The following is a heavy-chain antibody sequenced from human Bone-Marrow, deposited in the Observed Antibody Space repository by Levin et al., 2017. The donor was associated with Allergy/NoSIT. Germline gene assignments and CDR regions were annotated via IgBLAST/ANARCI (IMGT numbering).Heavy chain of an antibody. CDR1: GYSFINYW. D-gene: IGHD3-16*01. CDR2: VYPGCAAT. CDR3: AGRGILGGNWFDP. J-gene: IGHJ5*02. Sequence: GGSLRLSCKGVGYSFINYWIVWVRQMPGKGLEWLGIVYPGCAATRYSPSFDGQVTISADQSSNTAYLHWRSLKTSDTAVYYCAGRGILGGNWFDPWGQGTLVTVSS. V-gene: IGHV5-51*01.